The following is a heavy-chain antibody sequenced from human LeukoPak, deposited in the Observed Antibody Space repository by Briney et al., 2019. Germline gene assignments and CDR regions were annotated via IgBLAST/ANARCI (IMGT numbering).Heavy chain of an antibody. CDR1: GGSISSYY. V-gene: IGHV4-59*01. D-gene: IGHD3-3*01. CDR3: ARAYYDFWSGRYYYYMDV. CDR2: IYYSGST. J-gene: IGHJ6*03. Sequence: SETLSLTCTVSGGSISSYYWSWIRQPPGTGLEWIGYIYYSGSTNYNPSLKSRVTISVDTSKNQFSLKLSSVTAADTAVYYCARAYYDFWSGRYYYYMDVWGKGTTVTVSS.